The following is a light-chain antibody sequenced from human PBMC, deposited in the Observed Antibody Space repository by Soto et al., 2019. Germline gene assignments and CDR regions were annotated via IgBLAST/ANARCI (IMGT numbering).Light chain of an antibody. J-gene: IGLJ1*01. CDR1: SSDVGGYHY. CDR2: DDS. Sequence: QSVLTQPRSVSGSPGQSVTISCTGTSSDVGGYHYVSWYQQHPGKAPKLMIYDDSKRPSGVPDRFSGSKSGNTASLTISGLQAEDEADYYCCSYAGSYKGYVFGTGTKLTVL. CDR3: CSYAGSYKGYV. V-gene: IGLV2-11*01.